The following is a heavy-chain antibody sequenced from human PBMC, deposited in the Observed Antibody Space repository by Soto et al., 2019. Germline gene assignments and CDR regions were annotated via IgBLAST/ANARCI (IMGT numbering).Heavy chain of an antibody. CDR3: ARESNPDNPIAALVDAFDI. Sequence: SETLSLTCTVSGGAISSYYWSWIRQPAGKGLEWIGRIYTSGSTNYNPSLKSRVTMSVDTSKNQFSLKLSSVTAADTAVYYCARESNPDNPIAALVDAFDIWGQGTMVTVSS. V-gene: IGHV4-4*07. CDR1: GGAISSYY. CDR2: IYTSGST. D-gene: IGHD6-6*01. J-gene: IGHJ3*02.